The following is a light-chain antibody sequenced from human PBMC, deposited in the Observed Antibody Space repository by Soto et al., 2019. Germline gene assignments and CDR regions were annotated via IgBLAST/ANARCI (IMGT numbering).Light chain of an antibody. CDR3: CSYAGSSTYV. CDR1: SSDVGAYNH. J-gene: IGLJ1*01. CDR2: DVS. Sequence: QSALTQPRSVSGSPGQSVTISCTGASSDVGAYNHVSWYQHHPGKAPKLMIYDVSKRPSGVPDRFSGSKSGNTASLTLSGLQAEDEADYYCCSYAGSSTYVFGSGTKSPS. V-gene: IGLV2-11*01.